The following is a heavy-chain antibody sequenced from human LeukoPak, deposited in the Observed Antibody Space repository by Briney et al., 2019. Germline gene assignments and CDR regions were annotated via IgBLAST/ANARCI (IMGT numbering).Heavy chain of an antibody. V-gene: IGHV3-7*01. D-gene: IGHD2-21*01. J-gene: IGHJ6*02. CDR2: INQDGSQK. CDR3: AKYCGGDCYGMDV. CDR1: GFTFSSHW. Sequence: RSGGSLRLSCAASGFTFSSHWISWVRQAPGKGLEWVAHINQDGSQKSYVDSVEGRFAISRDNAKNSLYLQMNSLRAEDTAVYYCAKYCGGDCYGMDVWGQGITVTVSS.